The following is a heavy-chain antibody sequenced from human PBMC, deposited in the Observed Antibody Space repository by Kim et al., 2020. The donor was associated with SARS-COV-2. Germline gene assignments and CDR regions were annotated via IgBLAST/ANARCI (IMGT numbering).Heavy chain of an antibody. CDR2: ISSSSSYT. CDR1: GFTFSDYY. CDR3: ARAVVERITMVRGARWFDP. J-gene: IGHJ5*02. V-gene: IGHV3-11*06. D-gene: IGHD3-10*01. Sequence: GGSLRLSCAASGFTFSDYYMSWIRQAPGKGLEWVSYISSSSSYTNYADSVKGRFTISRDNAKNSLYLQMNSLRAEDTAVYYCARAVVERITMVRGARWFDPWGQGTLVTVSS.